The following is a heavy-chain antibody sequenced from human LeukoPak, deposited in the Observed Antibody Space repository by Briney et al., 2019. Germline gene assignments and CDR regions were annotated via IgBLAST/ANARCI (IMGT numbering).Heavy chain of an antibody. Sequence: GGSLRLSCAASGFTFSSYSMNWVRQAPGKGLEWVSSISSSSSYIYYADSVKGRFTISRDNSKNTLYLQMNSLRAEDTAVYYCAKDNYGSGSLSMYYYYYMDVWGKGTTVTISS. CDR1: GFTFSSYS. V-gene: IGHV3-21*01. CDR2: ISSSSSYI. J-gene: IGHJ6*03. D-gene: IGHD3-10*01. CDR3: AKDNYGSGSLSMYYYYYMDV.